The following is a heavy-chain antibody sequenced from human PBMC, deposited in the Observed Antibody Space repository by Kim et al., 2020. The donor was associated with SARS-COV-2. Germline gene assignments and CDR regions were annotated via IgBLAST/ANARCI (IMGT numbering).Heavy chain of an antibody. CDR1: CGSFSGYY. Sequence: SETLSLTCAVYCGSFSGYYWSWIRQPPGKGLEWIGEINHSGSTNYNPSLKSRVTISVDTSKNQFSLKLSSVTAADTAVYYCARGLLLWFGELKYFDLWGRGTLVTVSS. V-gene: IGHV4-34*01. D-gene: IGHD3-10*01. CDR3: ARGLLLWFGELKYFDL. J-gene: IGHJ2*01. CDR2: INHSGST.